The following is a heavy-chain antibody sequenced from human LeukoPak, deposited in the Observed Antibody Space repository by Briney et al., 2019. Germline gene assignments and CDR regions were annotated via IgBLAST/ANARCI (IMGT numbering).Heavy chain of an antibody. J-gene: IGHJ3*02. Sequence: GVSLRLPCAPSVFTFSRYSMNWVRQAPGKGLEWVSSISSSRSYIYYADSVKGRFTISRDNAKNSLYLQMNSLRAEDTAVYYCARDAFDIWGQGTMVTVSS. V-gene: IGHV3-21*01. CDR3: ARDAFDI. CDR2: ISSSRSYI. CDR1: VFTFSRYS.